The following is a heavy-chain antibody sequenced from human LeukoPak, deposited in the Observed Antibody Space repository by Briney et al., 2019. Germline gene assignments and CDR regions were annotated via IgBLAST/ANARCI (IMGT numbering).Heavy chain of an antibody. CDR3: ASREYNYAIDY. CDR1: GFSFSGSA. V-gene: IGHV3-48*03. J-gene: IGHJ4*02. D-gene: IGHD5-18*01. CDR2: ISSSGSSI. Sequence: GGSLKLSCAASGFSFSGSAMHWVRQASGKGLEWVSYISSSGSSIYYADSVKGRFTISRDNAKNSLYLQMNSLRAEDTAVYYCASREYNYAIDYWGQGTLVTVSS.